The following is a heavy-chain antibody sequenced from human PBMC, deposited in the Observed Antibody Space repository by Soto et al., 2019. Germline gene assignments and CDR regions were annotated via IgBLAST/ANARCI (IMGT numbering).Heavy chain of an antibody. CDR2: INSDGSST. Sequence: PGGSLRLSCAASGFTFSSYWMHWVRQAPGKGLVWVSRINSDGSSTSYADSVKGRFTISRDNAKNTLYLQMNSLRAEDTAVYYCARDPYYDSSGYYSAEYFQHWGQGTLVTVSS. J-gene: IGHJ1*01. V-gene: IGHV3-74*01. D-gene: IGHD3-22*01. CDR3: ARDPYYDSSGYYSAEYFQH. CDR1: GFTFSSYW.